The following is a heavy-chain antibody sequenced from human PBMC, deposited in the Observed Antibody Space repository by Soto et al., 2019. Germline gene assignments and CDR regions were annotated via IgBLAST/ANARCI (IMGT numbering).Heavy chain of an antibody. J-gene: IGHJ3*02. CDR2: ISSSGSTI. CDR1: GFTFSDYY. D-gene: IGHD3-3*01. Sequence: QVQLVESGGGLVKPGRSLRLSCAASGFTFSDYYMSWIRQAPGKGLEWVSYISSSGSTIYYADSVKGRFTISRDNAKNSLYLQMNSLRAEDTAVYYCASPDPTIFGVASHAFDIWGQGTMVTVSS. CDR3: ASPDPTIFGVASHAFDI. V-gene: IGHV3-11*01.